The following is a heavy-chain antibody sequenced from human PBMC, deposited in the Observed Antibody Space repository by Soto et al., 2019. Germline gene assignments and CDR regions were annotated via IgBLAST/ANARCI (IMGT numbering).Heavy chain of an antibody. CDR3: ARDYYGSGSTNWFDP. D-gene: IGHD3-10*01. CDR2: IIPILGIA. CDR1: GGTFSSYT. Sequence: QVQLVQSGAEVKKPGSSVKVSCKASGGTFSSYTISWVRQAPGQGLEWMGRIIPILGIANYAQKFQGRVTITADKSTRTAYMELSSLRSEDTAVYYCARDYYGSGSTNWFDPWGQGTLVTVSS. J-gene: IGHJ5*02. V-gene: IGHV1-69*08.